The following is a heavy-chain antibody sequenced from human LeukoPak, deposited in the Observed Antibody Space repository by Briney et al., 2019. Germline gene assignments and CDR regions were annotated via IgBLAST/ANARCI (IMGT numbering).Heavy chain of an antibody. J-gene: IGHJ4*02. CDR2: IYCSGST. V-gene: IGHV4-39*01. Sequence: SETLSLTCTVSGGSISSSTYYWGWIRQPPGKALEWIGSIYCSGSTHYNPSLKSRLNISVKTSKNQFSLKVTAVTAADTAVYFCARNGTVTVTGTKFHYFDYWGQGTLLRVSS. CDR3: ARNGTVTVTGTKFHYFDY. D-gene: IGHD4-17*01. CDR1: GGSISSSTYY.